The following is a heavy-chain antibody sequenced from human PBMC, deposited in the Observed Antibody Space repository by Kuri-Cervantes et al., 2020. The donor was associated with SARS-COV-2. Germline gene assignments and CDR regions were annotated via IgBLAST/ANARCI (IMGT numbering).Heavy chain of an antibody. V-gene: IGHV1-69*06. CDR2: IIPSFGTP. D-gene: IGHD3-22*01. CDR3: ARSTPSRRLVVISQGGAFDI. Sequence: SVKVSCKASGGTFSSNAISWVRQAPGQGLEWVGGIIPSFGTPNHARKFQGRVTISADKSTSTAYMEMRSLRSEDTAMYYCARSTPSRRLVVISQGGAFDIWGQGTMVTVSS. J-gene: IGHJ3*02. CDR1: GGTFSSNA.